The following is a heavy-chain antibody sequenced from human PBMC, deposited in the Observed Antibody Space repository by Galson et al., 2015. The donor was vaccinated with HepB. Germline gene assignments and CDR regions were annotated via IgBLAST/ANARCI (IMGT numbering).Heavy chain of an antibody. Sequence: SLRLSCAASGFTFSKYWMHWVRQAPGKGLVWVARIAYDGSAPSYADSVKGRFTISRDNARNTLYLQMNSLRAEDAAVYYCTRSSFVAATEYYYAMDVWGQGTSVTVSS. J-gene: IGHJ6*02. V-gene: IGHV3-74*01. CDR2: IAYDGSAP. CDR3: TRSSFVAATEYYYAMDV. D-gene: IGHD6-13*01. CDR1: GFTFSKYW.